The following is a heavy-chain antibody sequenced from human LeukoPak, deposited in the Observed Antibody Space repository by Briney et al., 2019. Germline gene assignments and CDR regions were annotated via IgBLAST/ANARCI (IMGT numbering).Heavy chain of an antibody. D-gene: IGHD6-19*01. J-gene: IGHJ4*02. V-gene: IGHV3-30*03. CDR3: ARTREQWQVLDY. CDR1: GFSFGSYG. Sequence: PGGSLRLSCAASGFSFGSYGIHWVRQAPGKGLEWVAVISHEGSQTYYADSVRGRFTISRDNSKNMVYLQMNSLRAEDTAVYYCARTREQWQVLDYWGQGTLVTASS. CDR2: ISHEGSQT.